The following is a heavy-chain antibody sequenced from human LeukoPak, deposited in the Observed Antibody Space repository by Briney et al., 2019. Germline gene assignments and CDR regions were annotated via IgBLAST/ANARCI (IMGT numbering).Heavy chain of an antibody. J-gene: IGHJ5*02. CDR1: GYTFTLYA. CDR2: INAGNGNT. Sequence: ASVKVSCKASGYTFTLYAMHWVRQAPGQRLEWMGWINAGNGNTKYSQKFQGRVTITRDTSASTAYMELSRLRSEDTAVYYCARAAGPLQSRGLTWGQGTLVTVSS. CDR3: ARAAGPLQSRGLT. V-gene: IGHV1-3*01. D-gene: IGHD2-2*01.